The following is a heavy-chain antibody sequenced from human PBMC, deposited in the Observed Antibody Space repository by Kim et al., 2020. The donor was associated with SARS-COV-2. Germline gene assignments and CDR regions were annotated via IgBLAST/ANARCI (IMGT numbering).Heavy chain of an antibody. Sequence: SETLSLTCTVSGGSISSSSYYWGWIRQPPGKGLEWIGSIYYSGSTYSNPSLKSRVTISVDMSKNQFSLKLSSVTAADTAVYYCARPDWSLAYFDYWGQGTPVTVSS. J-gene: IGHJ4*02. D-gene: IGHD2-21*01. CDR1: GGSISSSSYY. CDR3: ARPDWSLAYFDY. CDR2: IYYSGST. V-gene: IGHV4-39*01.